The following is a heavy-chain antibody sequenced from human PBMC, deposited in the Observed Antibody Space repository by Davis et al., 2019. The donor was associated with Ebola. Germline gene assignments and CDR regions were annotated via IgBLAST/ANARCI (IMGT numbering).Heavy chain of an antibody. Sequence: ASVKVSCKASGYTFTSYGISWVRQATGQGLEWMGWMNPNSGNTGYAQKFQGRVTMTRNTSISTAYMELSSLRSEDTAVYYCASGYCSGGSCPLEVWGQGTLVTVSS. J-gene: IGHJ4*02. CDR3: ASGYCSGGSCPLEV. CDR1: GYTFTSYG. V-gene: IGHV1-8*02. CDR2: MNPNSGNT. D-gene: IGHD2-15*01.